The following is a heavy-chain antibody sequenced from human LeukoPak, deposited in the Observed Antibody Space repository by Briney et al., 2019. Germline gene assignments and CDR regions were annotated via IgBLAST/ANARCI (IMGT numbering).Heavy chain of an antibody. CDR2: ISSSSSYI. CDR3: ANIPRGAFDI. V-gene: IGHV3-21*01. J-gene: IGHJ4*02. Sequence: GGSLRLSCAASGFIFSSYSMNWVRQAPGKGLEWVSSISSSSSYIYYADSVKGRFTISRDNAKNSLYLQMNSLRAEDTAVYYCANIPRGAFDIWGQGTLVTVSS. D-gene: IGHD2-21*01. CDR1: GFIFSSYS.